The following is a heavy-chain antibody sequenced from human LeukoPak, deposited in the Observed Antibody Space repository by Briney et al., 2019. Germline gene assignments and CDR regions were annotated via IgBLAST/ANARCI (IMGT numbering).Heavy chain of an antibody. CDR2: FGTRSSSI. D-gene: IGHD5-24*01. V-gene: IGHV3-21*01. CDR3: ARERDEGFDY. J-gene: IGHJ4*02. Sequence: GGSLRLSCAASGFTFSSHSINWVRQAPGKGLEWVSSFGTRSSSIYYADSVKGRFTISRDNARNSLYLQMNSLKAEDTAVYYCARERDEGFDYWGQGTLVTVSS. CDR1: GFTFSSHS.